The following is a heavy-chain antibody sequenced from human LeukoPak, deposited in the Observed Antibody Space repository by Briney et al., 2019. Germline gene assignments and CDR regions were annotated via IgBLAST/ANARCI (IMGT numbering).Heavy chain of an antibody. CDR2: INHSGST. V-gene: IGHV4-30-4*08. J-gene: IGHJ5*02. Sequence: PSQTLSLTCTVSGGSISSGGYYWSWIRQHPGKGLEWIGEINHSGSTYYNPSLKSRVTISVDTSKNQFSLKLSSVTAADTAVYYCAGGIQLNWFDPWGQGTLVTVSS. CDR1: GGSISSGGYY. CDR3: AGGIQLNWFDP. D-gene: IGHD5-18*01.